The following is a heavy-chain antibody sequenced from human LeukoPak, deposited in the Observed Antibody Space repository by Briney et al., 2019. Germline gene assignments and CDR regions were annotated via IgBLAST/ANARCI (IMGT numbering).Heavy chain of an antibody. Sequence: GGSLRLSCAASGFTVSSNYMSWVRQAPGKGLEWVSVIYSGGSTYYADSVKDRFTISRDNSKNTLYLQMNSLRAEDTAVYYCARLYCSGGSCHFDYWGQGTLVTVSS. V-gene: IGHV3-53*01. J-gene: IGHJ4*02. D-gene: IGHD2-15*01. CDR3: ARLYCSGGSCHFDY. CDR1: GFTVSSNY. CDR2: IYSGGST.